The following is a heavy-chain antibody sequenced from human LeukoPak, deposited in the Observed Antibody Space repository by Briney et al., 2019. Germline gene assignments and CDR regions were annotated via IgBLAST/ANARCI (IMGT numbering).Heavy chain of an antibody. CDR3: ARVGGGGGDPFDY. V-gene: IGHV1-69*04. D-gene: IGHD2-21*02. Sequence: SVKVSCKASGGTFSSYAISWVRQAPGQGLEWMGRIIPILGITNYAQKFQGRVTITADKSTSTAYMELSSLRSEDTAVYYCARVGGGGGDPFDYWGQGTLVTVSS. CDR2: IIPILGIT. J-gene: IGHJ4*02. CDR1: GGTFSSYA.